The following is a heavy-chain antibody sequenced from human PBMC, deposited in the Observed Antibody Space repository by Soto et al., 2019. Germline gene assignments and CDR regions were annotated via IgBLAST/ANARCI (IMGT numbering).Heavy chain of an antibody. V-gene: IGHV3-15*01. D-gene: IGHD2-15*01. Sequence: EVQLVESGGGLVKPGGSLRLSCAASGFPFSKAWMSWVRQVPGKGLEWVGRIKSKADGGTTDYDAPVKGIFTSSSDDSSNTLYLQMNSLKTEDTAVYYCTKVLGYCSGGNCFTFDYWGQGAVVTVSS. J-gene: IGHJ4*02. CDR2: IKSKADGGTT. CDR3: TKVLGYCSGGNCFTFDY. CDR1: GFPFSKAW.